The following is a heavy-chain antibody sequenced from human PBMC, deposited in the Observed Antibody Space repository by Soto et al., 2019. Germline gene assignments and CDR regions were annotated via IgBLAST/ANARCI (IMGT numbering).Heavy chain of an antibody. V-gene: IGHV3-23*01. D-gene: IGHD1-1*01. CDR1: GFSFTTYV. J-gene: IGHJ4*02. CDR2: ISASGGST. CDR3: AKGAWGWNPPPNIYYFDV. Sequence: EVQLLESGGGLVQPGESLRLSCAASGFSFTTYVMGWVRQAPGMGLEWVSGISASGGSTFYAESVEGRFTISRDNSKNTLYLQMNSLRVDDTAIYHCAKGAWGWNPPPNIYYFDVWGQGTLVTVSS.